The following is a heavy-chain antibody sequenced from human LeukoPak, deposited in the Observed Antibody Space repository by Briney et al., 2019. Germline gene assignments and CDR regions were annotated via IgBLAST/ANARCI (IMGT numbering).Heavy chain of an antibody. J-gene: IGHJ3*02. Sequence: GGSLRLSCAASGFTFSSYGMHWVRQAPGKGLEWVAFIRYDGSNKYYADSVKGRFTISRDNSKNTLYLQMNSLRAEDTAVYYCAKDNGYSGYDLGDAFDIWGQGTMVTVSS. CDR3: AKDNGYSGYDLGDAFDI. V-gene: IGHV3-30*02. D-gene: IGHD5-12*01. CDR2: IRYDGSNK. CDR1: GFTFSSYG.